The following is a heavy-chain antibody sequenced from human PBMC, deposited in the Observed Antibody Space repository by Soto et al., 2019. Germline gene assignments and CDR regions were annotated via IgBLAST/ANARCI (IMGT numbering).Heavy chain of an antibody. CDR3: AKDIAFRGRFLEWLSPRYGMDV. V-gene: IGHV3-30*18. Sequence: GGSLTRSCAPSGITFSSYGLPRVRQAQGTGLEWVAVISCDGSNKYYADSVKGRFTISRDNSKNTLYLQMNSLRAEDTAVYYCAKDIAFRGRFLEWLSPRYGMDVWRQGTTVTVS. J-gene: IGHJ6*02. D-gene: IGHD3-3*01. CDR1: GITFSSYG. CDR2: ISCDGSNK.